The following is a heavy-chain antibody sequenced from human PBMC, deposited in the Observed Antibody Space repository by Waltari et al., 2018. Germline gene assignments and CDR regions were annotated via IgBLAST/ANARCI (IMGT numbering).Heavy chain of an antibody. J-gene: IGHJ3*02. CDR1: GYTFTDYY. D-gene: IGHD2-15*01. Sequence: EVQLVQSGAEVKKPGATVKISCKVSGYTFTDYYMHWVQQAPGKGLEWMGLVDPEDGETIYAEKFQGRVTITADTSTDTAYMELSSLRSEDTAVYYCTRSSLPSAVVAASTDAFDIWGQGTMVTVSS. CDR2: VDPEDGET. CDR3: TRSSLPSAVVAASTDAFDI. V-gene: IGHV1-69-2*01.